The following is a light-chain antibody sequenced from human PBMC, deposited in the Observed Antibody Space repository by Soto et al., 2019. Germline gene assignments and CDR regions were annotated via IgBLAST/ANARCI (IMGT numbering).Light chain of an antibody. CDR3: SSYTSSTTYV. J-gene: IGLJ1*01. Sequence: QSVLTQPASVSGSPGQSIAISCTGTTSDVGAYNYVSWYQQQPGKAPKLMIYQVSNRPSGVSNRFSGSKSGNTASLTISGLQAEDEADYYCSSYTSSTTYVFGTGTKLTVL. CDR1: TSDVGAYNY. V-gene: IGLV2-14*01. CDR2: QVS.